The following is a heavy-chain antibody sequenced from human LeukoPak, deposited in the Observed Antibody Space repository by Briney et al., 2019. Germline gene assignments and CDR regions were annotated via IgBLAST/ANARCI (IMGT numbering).Heavy chain of an antibody. D-gene: IGHD3-10*01. CDR3: AKVTYGSGTYGAFDY. V-gene: IGHV3-23*01. Sequence: GGSLRLSCAASGFTFSSYAMSWVRQAPGKGLEWVSTFSGSGGNTYYADSVKGRFTISRDNSKNTLYLQMNSLRAEDTAVYYCAKVTYGSGTYGAFDYWGQGTLVTASS. CDR1: GFTFSSYA. CDR2: FSGSGGNT. J-gene: IGHJ4*02.